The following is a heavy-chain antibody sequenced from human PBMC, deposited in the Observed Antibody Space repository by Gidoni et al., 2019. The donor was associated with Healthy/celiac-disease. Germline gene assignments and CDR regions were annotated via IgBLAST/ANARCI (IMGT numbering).Heavy chain of an antibody. CDR3: ARDYNDFWSGYYLDY. V-gene: IGHV1-3*01. CDR1: GYPFTSYA. CDR2: INAGNGNT. J-gene: IGHJ4*02. D-gene: IGHD3-3*01. Sequence: QVQLVPSGAEVKKPGASVKVSCKASGYPFTSYAMHWVRQAPGQRLEWMGWINAGNGNTKYSQKFQGRVTITRDTSASTAYMELSSLRSEDTAVYYCARDYNDFWSGYYLDYWGQGTLVTVSS.